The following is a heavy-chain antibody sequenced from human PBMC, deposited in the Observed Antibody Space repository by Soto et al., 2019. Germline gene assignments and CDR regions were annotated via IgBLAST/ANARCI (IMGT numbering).Heavy chain of an antibody. D-gene: IGHD5-12*01. CDR1: GFTFSNFA. J-gene: IGHJ4*02. CDR2: ISGSGGST. Sequence: EVQLSQSGGGLVQPGGSLRLSCAASGFTFSNFAMRWVRQAPGKGLEWGSDISGSGGSTYYAESVKGRFTISRDNSKNTLFLQMNSLRVEDTAVYYCAKDIVAVGGYETFDFWGQGTMVTVSS. CDR3: AKDIVAVGGYETFDF. V-gene: IGHV3-23*01.